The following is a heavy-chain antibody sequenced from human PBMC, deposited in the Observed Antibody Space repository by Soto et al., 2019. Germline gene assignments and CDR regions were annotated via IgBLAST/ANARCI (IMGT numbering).Heavy chain of an antibody. V-gene: IGHV1-18*01. J-gene: IGHJ6*02. CDR1: GYSFTRYG. Sequence: QVQLVQSGNEVKKPGASVNVSCKASGYSFTRYGISWVRQAPGQGLEWMGWISGYNGKTKYAQKLQGRVSMTTDTSTSTAYMELRSLGSDDTAVYYCAREGDRPYDYCGMDVWGQGTTVTVSS. CDR2: ISGYNGKT. D-gene: IGHD3-16*01. CDR3: AREGDRPYDYCGMDV.